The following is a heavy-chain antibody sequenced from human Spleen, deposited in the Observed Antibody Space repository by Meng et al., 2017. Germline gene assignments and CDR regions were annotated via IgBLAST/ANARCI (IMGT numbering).Heavy chain of an antibody. CDR3: ARGEVGRSSSWYVY. Sequence: QVQLQQWGAGLLKPSDTLSLTCAVYGGSFSAHSWGWIRQPPGKGLEWIGEVNHSGSTNYNPSLKSRVIISVDTSKNQFSLRLRSVTAADTAVYFCARGEVGRSSSWYVYWGQGTLVTVSS. CDR2: VNHSGST. CDR1: GGSFSAHS. J-gene: IGHJ4*02. D-gene: IGHD6-13*01. V-gene: IGHV4-34*01.